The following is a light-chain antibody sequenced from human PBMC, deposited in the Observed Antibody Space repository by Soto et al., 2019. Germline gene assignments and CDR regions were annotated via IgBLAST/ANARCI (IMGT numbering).Light chain of an antibody. V-gene: IGKV1-27*01. Sequence: DIQMTQSPSSLSASVGDTVTITCRASQGISNSLAWFQQKPGRVPQFLIYAASTLQPGVPPRFSGSGSGTDFTLTISSLQPEDVAIYYCQNYNSAPLTFGPGTRVDIK. J-gene: IGKJ3*01. CDR2: AAS. CDR3: QNYNSAPLT. CDR1: QGISNS.